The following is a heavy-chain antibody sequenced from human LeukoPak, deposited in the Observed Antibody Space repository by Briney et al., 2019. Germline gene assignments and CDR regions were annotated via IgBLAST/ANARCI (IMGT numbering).Heavy chain of an antibody. CDR2: ISAYNGNT. Sequence: GASVKVSCKASGYTFTSYGISWVRQAPGQGLEWMGWISAYNGNTNYAQKLQGRVTMTTDTSTSTAYMELRSLRSDDTAVYYCARYLTFWSGYYTGGFDYWGQGTLVTVSS. CDR3: ARYLTFWSGYYTGGFDY. D-gene: IGHD3-3*01. J-gene: IGHJ4*02. V-gene: IGHV1-18*01. CDR1: GYTFTSYG.